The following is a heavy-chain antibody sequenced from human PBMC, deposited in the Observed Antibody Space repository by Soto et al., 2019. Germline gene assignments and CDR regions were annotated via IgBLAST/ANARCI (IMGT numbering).Heavy chain of an antibody. D-gene: IGHD3-3*01. J-gene: IGHJ6*02. CDR3: ARIKLVEWFFINVDVYDMDV. V-gene: IGHV3-48*02. CDR1: GFSLSDYA. CDR2: ISSDSRTI. Sequence: GGSLRLSCVASGFSLSDYAVNWVRQAPGKGMEWVSFISSDSRTIYYADSVEGRFTVSRDNARNSVSLQMDSLRDEDAAVYYCARIKLVEWFFINVDVYDMDVWGQGTPVTVSS.